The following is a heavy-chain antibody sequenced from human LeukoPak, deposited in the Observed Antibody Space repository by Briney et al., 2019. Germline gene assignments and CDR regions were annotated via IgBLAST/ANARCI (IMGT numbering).Heavy chain of an antibody. Sequence: SETLSFTCTVAAGSISSVDYYWSWTRQPPGKGLEWIASIDYRVSTYNNPSLKTRFTITVDTTKSQYSLKLSSVTATDTAVYYSAGGYYYGSGSYYTSFDPWGQGTLVTVSS. CDR3: AGGYYYGSGSYYTSFDP. D-gene: IGHD3-10*01. CDR2: IDYRVST. V-gene: IGHV4-30-4*01. J-gene: IGHJ5*02. CDR1: AGSISSVDYY.